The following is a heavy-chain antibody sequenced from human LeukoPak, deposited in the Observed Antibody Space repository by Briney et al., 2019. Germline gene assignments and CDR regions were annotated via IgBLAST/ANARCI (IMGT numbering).Heavy chain of an antibody. Sequence: GGSLRLSCAASGFTFSSYAMHWVRQAPGKGLEWVAVISYDGSNKYYADSVKGRFTISRGNSKNTLYLQMNSLRAEDTAVYYCARDRWFGDDHSYYYYYGMDVWGQGTTVTVSS. CDR2: ISYDGSNK. V-gene: IGHV3-30-3*01. J-gene: IGHJ6*02. D-gene: IGHD3-10*01. CDR3: ARDRWFGDDHSYYYYYGMDV. CDR1: GFTFSSYA.